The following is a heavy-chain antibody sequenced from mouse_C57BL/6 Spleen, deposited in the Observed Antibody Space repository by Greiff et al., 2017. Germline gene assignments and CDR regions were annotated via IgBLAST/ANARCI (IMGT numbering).Heavy chain of an antibody. D-gene: IGHD2-1*01. CDR2: IYPGSGST. J-gene: IGHJ1*03. V-gene: IGHV1-55*01. CDR3: ARRYGNYDGNYDV. Sequence: QVQLQQPGAELVKPGASVKLSCKASGYTFTSYWITWVKQRPGQGLEWIGDIYPGSGSTNYNEKFKSKATVTVDTSSSTAYMELSSLTSEDSAVYYCARRYGNYDGNYDVWGTGTTVTVSS. CDR1: GYTFTSYW.